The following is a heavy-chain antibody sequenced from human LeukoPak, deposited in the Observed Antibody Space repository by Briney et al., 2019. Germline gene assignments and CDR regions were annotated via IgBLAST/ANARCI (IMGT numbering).Heavy chain of an antibody. Sequence: SGTLSLTCAVYGGSFSGYYWSWIRQPPGKGLEWIGEINHSGSTNYNPSLKSRVTISVDTSKNQFSLKLSSVTAADTAVYYCARVDCSSTSCYPPTWFDPWGQGTLVTVSS. D-gene: IGHD2-2*01. CDR1: GGSFSGYY. CDR2: INHSGST. V-gene: IGHV4-34*01. CDR3: ARVDCSSTSCYPPTWFDP. J-gene: IGHJ5*02.